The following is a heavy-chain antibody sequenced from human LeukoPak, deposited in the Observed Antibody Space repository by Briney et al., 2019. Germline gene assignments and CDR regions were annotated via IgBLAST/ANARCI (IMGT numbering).Heavy chain of an antibody. Sequence: PGGSLRLSCAASGFTFSSSWMHWVRQGPGRGLVWVSRISSDGSNTIYADSVRGRFTVYRNNAKNTLFLQMNSLIAEDTGVYYCARDWGGYGPTSHNYWGQGTLATVSS. J-gene: IGHJ4*02. CDR3: ARDWGGYGPTSHNY. CDR1: GFTFSSSW. CDR2: ISSDGSNT. D-gene: IGHD3-16*01. V-gene: IGHV3-74*01.